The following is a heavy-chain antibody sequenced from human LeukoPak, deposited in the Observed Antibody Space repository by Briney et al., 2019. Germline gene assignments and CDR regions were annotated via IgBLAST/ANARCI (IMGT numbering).Heavy chain of an antibody. Sequence: PGGSLRLSCAASGFTFSSYGTHWVRQAPGKGLEWVAFIRYDGSNKYYADSVKGRFTISRDNSKNTLYLQMNSLRAEDTAVYYCAKSGRGIAVAASYYGMDVWGQGTTVTVSS. CDR3: AKSGRGIAVAASYYGMDV. CDR2: IRYDGSNK. V-gene: IGHV3-30*02. D-gene: IGHD6-19*01. CDR1: GFTFSSYG. J-gene: IGHJ6*02.